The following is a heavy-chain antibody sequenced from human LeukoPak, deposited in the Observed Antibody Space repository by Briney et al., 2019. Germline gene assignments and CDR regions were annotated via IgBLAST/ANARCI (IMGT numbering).Heavy chain of an antibody. D-gene: IGHD1-26*01. CDR1: VDSVSSKSAA. CDR2: TYYRSKWYR. CDR3: VRSSGSLDY. V-gene: IGHV6-1*01. Sequence: SQTLSLTCAISVDSVSSKSAAWNWIRQSPSRGLEWLGRTYYRSKWYREYAVSVKSRMTINPDTSKNQFSLQLSSVTPEDTALYFCVRSSGSLDYWGQGTLVTVSS. J-gene: IGHJ4*02.